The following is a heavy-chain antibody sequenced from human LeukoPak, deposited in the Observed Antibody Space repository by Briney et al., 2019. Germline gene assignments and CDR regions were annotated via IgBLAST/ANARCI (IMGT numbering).Heavy chain of an antibody. J-gene: IGHJ3*02. CDR2: ISSSSSYI. Sequence: GGSLRLSCAASGFTFSSYSMNWVRQAPGKGLEWVSSISSSSSYIYYADSVKGRFTISRDNAKNSLYLQMNSLRAEDTAMYYCAREGNDNLVAAFDIWGQGTMVTVSS. D-gene: IGHD1-1*01. CDR1: GFTFSSYS. V-gene: IGHV3-21*01. CDR3: AREGNDNLVAAFDI.